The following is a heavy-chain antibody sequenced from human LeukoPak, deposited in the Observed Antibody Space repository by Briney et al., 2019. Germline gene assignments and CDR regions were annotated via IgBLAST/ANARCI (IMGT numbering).Heavy chain of an antibody. Sequence: SETLSLTCTVSGGSISSSSYYWGWIRQPPGKGLEWIGSIYYSGSTYYNPSLKSRVTISVDTSKNQFSLKLSSVTAADTAVYSCARHPYSSSWYWFDPWGQGTLVTVYS. V-gene: IGHV4-39*01. J-gene: IGHJ5*02. D-gene: IGHD6-13*01. CDR2: IYYSGST. CDR1: GGSISSSSYY. CDR3: ARHPYSSSWYWFDP.